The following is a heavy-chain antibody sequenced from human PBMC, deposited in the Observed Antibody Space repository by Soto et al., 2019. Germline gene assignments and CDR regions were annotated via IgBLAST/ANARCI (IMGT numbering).Heavy chain of an antibody. CDR3: AIAWSGLQFAVYYYYYGMDV. CDR2: INHSGSI. D-gene: IGHD3-10*02. V-gene: IGHV4-34*01. CDR1: GGSFSGYY. Sequence: LSLTCAVYGGSFSGYYWSWIRHPQAKGLGWVGEINHSGSINYNPSLNSRVNISVDTSKNQFSLKLISVNAGDTAVYYCAIAWSGLQFAVYYYYYGMDVWGQGTTVTVSS. J-gene: IGHJ6*02.